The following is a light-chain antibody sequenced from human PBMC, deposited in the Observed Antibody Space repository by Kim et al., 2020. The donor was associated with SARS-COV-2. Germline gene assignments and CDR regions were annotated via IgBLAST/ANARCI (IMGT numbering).Light chain of an antibody. J-gene: IGKJ1*01. V-gene: IGKV1-5*01. Sequence: SASGGDRVTITCRVSECIGSWFACYQQKPGTASKLLIYAASSLEGGVPARFSGSRCRTELTLTISCRQHNDLATNVCQLYNSYWTFVQGTKGEI. CDR2: AAS. CDR1: ECIGSW. CDR3: QLYNSYWT.